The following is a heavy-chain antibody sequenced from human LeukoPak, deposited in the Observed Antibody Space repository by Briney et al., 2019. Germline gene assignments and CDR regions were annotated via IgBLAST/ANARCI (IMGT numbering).Heavy chain of an antibody. CDR1: GFTFSSYS. D-gene: IGHD2-2*01. J-gene: IGHJ4*02. CDR2: ISSSSSYI. CDR3: ARGDCSNTSFYYY. Sequence: PGGSLRLSCAASGFTFSSYSMNWVRQAPGKGLEWVSSISSSSSYIYYADSVKGRFTISRDNAKNSLYLQMNSLRAEDTAVYYCARGDCSNTSFYYYWGQGTLVTVSS. V-gene: IGHV3-21*01.